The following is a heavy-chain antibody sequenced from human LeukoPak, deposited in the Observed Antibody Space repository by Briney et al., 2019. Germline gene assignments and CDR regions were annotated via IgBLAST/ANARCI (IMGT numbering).Heavy chain of an antibody. CDR3: ARGRDYAYPTRDY. CDR2: IKQDGSEK. D-gene: IGHD4-17*01. V-gene: IGHV3-7*01. J-gene: IGHJ4*02. Sequence: GGSLRLSCAASGFTFSSYWMSWVRQAPGKGLEWVANIKQDGSEKYYVDSVKGRFTISRDNAKNSLYLQMNSLRAEDTAVYYCARGRDYAYPTRDYWGQGTLVTVSS. CDR1: GFTFSSYW.